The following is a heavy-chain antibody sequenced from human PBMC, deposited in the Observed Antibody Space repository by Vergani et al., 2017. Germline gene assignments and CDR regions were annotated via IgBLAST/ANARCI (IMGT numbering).Heavy chain of an antibody. D-gene: IGHD6-6*01. CDR3: ARDSREQLALYYYYYMDV. CDR1: GYTFTGYY. Sequence: QVQLVQSGAEVKKPGASVKVSCKASGYTFTGYYMHWVRQAPGQGLEWMGWINPNSGGTNYAQKFQGRVTMTRDTSISTAYMELSRLRSDDTAVYYCARDSREQLALYYYYYMDVWGKGTTVTVSS. CDR2: INPNSGGT. V-gene: IGHV1-2*02. J-gene: IGHJ6*03.